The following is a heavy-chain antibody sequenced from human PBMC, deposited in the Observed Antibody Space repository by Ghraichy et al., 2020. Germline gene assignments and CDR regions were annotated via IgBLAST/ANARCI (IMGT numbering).Heavy chain of an antibody. Sequence: GGSLRLSCAASGFTFSSYWMHWVRQAPGKGLVWVSRINSDGSSTSYADSVKGRFTISRDNAKNTLYLQMNSLRAEDTAVYYCASLYGYAGGDYGIDAFDIWGQGTMVTVSS. CDR2: INSDGSST. CDR3: ASLYGYAGGDYGIDAFDI. V-gene: IGHV3-74*01. CDR1: GFTFSSYW. J-gene: IGHJ3*02. D-gene: IGHD2-21*02.